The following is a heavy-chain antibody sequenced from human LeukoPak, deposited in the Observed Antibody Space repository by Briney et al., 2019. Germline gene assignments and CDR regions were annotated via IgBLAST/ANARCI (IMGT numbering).Heavy chain of an antibody. D-gene: IGHD4-17*01. CDR1: GYIFDNYG. J-gene: IGHJ4*02. CDR3: ARTQGDYGDYFDY. Sequence: GASVKVSCKASGYIFDNYGINWVRQAPGQGLEWMGGIIPIFGTANYAQKFQGRVTITADESTSTAYMELSSLRSEDTAVYYCARTQGDYGDYFDYWGQGTLVTVSS. V-gene: IGHV1-69*13. CDR2: IIPIFGTA.